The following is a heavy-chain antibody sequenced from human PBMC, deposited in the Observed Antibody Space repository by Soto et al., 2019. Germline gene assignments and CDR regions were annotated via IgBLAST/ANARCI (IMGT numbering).Heavy chain of an antibody. CDR1: GFTFSSYG. J-gene: IGHJ3*02. V-gene: IGHV3-30*18. Sequence: GGSLRLSCAASGFTFSSYGMHWVRQAPGKGLEWVAVISYDGSNKYYADSVKGRFTISRDNSKNTLYLQMNSLRAEDTAVYYCAKGPRPARTLSAFDIWGQATMVTVSS. D-gene: IGHD3-16*02. CDR2: ISYDGSNK. CDR3: AKGPRPARTLSAFDI.